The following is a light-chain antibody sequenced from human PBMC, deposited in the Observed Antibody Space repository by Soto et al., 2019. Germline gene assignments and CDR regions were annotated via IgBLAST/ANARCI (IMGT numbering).Light chain of an antibody. Sequence: QSVLTQPPSVSGSPAQSVTISCSGTSSDVGSYNRVSWYQQAPGTAPKVMIYEVSNRPSGVPERFSGSKSGNTASLTISGLQPEDEADYYCYSSTSSNPYVFGTGTKVTV. CDR2: EVS. CDR3: YSSTSSNPYV. V-gene: IGLV2-18*02. J-gene: IGLJ1*01. CDR1: SSDVGSYNR.